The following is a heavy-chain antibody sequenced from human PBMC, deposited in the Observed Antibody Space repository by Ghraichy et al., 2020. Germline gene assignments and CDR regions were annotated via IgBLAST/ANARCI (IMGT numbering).Heavy chain of an antibody. CDR3: ARLGNYYVQH. CDR1: GGSISSASYY. Sequence: SETLSLTCSVSGGSISSASYYWGWIRQPPGKGLEWIGATSYSGSASSNPSLKSRVTISVDMSENQFSLRLSSVTAADTAVYYCARLGNYYVQHWGQGTLVTVSS. CDR2: TSYSGSA. V-gene: IGHV4-39*01. J-gene: IGHJ1*01. D-gene: IGHD3-10*01.